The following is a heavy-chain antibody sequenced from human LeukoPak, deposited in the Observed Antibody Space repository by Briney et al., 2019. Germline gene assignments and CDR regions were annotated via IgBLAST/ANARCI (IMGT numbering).Heavy chain of an antibody. D-gene: IGHD2-2*03. J-gene: IGHJ4*02. CDR1: GGSYSGYY. V-gene: IGHV4-34*01. CDR3: ARGLDLDFDY. CDR2: INHSGST. Sequence: SETLSLXCAVYGGSYSGYYWSWIRQPPGKGLEWIGEINHSGSTNYNPSLKSRVTISVDTSKNQFSLKLSSVTAADTAVYYCARGLDLDFDYWGQGTLVTVSS.